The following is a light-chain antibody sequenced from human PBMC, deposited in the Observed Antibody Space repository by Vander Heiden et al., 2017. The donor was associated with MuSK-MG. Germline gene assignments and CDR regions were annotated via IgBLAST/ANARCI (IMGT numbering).Light chain of an antibody. CDR3: QAWDSSTVV. Sequence: TQPPSVSVSPGQTASITCSGAPLGDQYACWYQQKPGQSPVLVIYQDSKRPSGIPERFSGSNSGNTATLTISGTQAMDEADYYCQAWDSSTVVFGGGTKLTVL. CDR1: PLGDQY. CDR2: QDS. V-gene: IGLV3-1*01. J-gene: IGLJ2*01.